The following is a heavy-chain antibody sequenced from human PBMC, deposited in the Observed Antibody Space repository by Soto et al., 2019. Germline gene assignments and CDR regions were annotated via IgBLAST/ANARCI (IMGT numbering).Heavy chain of an antibody. D-gene: IGHD6-6*01. CDR2: IYYTGRT. CDR3: AREYSNSPEAFDY. Sequence: PSETLSLTCTASGGSVNSDNYYWSWVRQPPGKGLEWIGYIYYTGRTNYNPSLMSRVTISVDTSRNQFSLKLSSVTAADTAVFYCAREYSNSPEAFDYWGQGTLVTVSS. J-gene: IGHJ4*02. V-gene: IGHV4-61*01. CDR1: GGSVNSDNYY.